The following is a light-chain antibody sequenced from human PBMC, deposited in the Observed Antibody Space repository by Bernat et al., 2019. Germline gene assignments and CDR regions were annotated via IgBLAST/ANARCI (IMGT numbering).Light chain of an antibody. CDR1: QSVSTTY. J-gene: IGKJ2*01. CDR2: GAS. V-gene: IGKV3-20*01. Sequence: EIVLTQSPGTMSLSPGERATLSCRASQSVSTTYLAWYQQKPGQATRLLIYGASSRATGIPDRFSGSGSGTDFTLTITRLEPEDFAVYYCHQYVTATFGQGTKLQIK. CDR3: HQYVTAT.